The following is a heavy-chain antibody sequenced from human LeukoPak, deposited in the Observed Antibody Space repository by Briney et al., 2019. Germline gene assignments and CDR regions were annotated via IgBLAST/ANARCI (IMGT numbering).Heavy chain of an antibody. D-gene: IGHD5-18*01. CDR3: APRGDIEHSYGYGKWFDP. Sequence: SETLSLTCAVYGGSFSGYYWSWIRQPPGKGLEWIGEINHSGSTNYNASLKSRVTISVDTSKNQFSLRLSSVTAVDTAMYYCAPRGDIEHSYGYGKWFDPWGQGTRVTVSS. CDR1: GGSFSGYY. CDR2: INHSGST. J-gene: IGHJ5*02. V-gene: IGHV4-34*01.